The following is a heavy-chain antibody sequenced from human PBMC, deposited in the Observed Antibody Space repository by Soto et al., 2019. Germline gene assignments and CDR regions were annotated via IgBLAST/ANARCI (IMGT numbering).Heavy chain of an antibody. CDR3: AKAVLLWFGELGRGMDV. V-gene: IGHV3-23*01. Sequence: EVQLLESGGGLVQPGGSLRLSCAASGFTFSSYAMSWVRQAPGQWLEWVSAISGSGGSTYYADSVKGRFTISRDNSKNTLYLQMNCLRAEDKAVYYCAKAVLLWFGELGRGMDVWGQEATVTVS. CDR2: ISGSGGST. J-gene: IGHJ6*02. CDR1: GFTFSSYA. D-gene: IGHD3-10*01.